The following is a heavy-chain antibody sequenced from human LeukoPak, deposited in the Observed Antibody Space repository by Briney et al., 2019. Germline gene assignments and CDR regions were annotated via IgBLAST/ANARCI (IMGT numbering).Heavy chain of an antibody. J-gene: IGHJ4*02. D-gene: IGHD3-22*01. V-gene: IGHV3-21*01. CDR2: ISSSSYI. Sequence: GGSLRLSCVASGFTFSSYWMSWVRQAPGKGLEWVSSISSSSYIYYADSVKGRFTISRDNAKNSLYLQMNSLRAEDTAVYYCARVVYYYDSSGYYWEYFDYWGQGTLVTVSS. CDR3: ARVVYYYDSSGYYWEYFDY. CDR1: GFTFSSYW.